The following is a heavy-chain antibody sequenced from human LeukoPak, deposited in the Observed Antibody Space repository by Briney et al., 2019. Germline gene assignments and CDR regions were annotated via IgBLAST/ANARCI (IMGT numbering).Heavy chain of an antibody. CDR3: ARDPYSNYLYYFDY. CDR1: GGTFSSYT. Sequence: SVKVSCKASGGTFSSYTISWVRQAPGQGLEWMGGIIPIFGTANYAQKFQGRVTITADESTSTAYMELSSLRSEDTAVYYCARDPYSNYLYYFDYWGQGTLVTASS. CDR2: IIPIFGTA. D-gene: IGHD4-11*01. J-gene: IGHJ4*02. V-gene: IGHV1-69*13.